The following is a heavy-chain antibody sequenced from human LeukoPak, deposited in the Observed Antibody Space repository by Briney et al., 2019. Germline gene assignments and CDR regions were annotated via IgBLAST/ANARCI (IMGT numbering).Heavy chain of an antibody. D-gene: IGHD5-12*01. V-gene: IGHV4-59*01. CDR1: GVSISTYY. Sequence: SETLSLTCSVSGVSISTYYWSWLRQPPGKGLEWIGYFYNSERTSCNPSLKSRVTISLDTSKNQVSLKLNSVTAADAAVYYCARGLSGHYDWGQGTLVTVSS. CDR2: FYNSERT. CDR3: ARGLSGHYD. J-gene: IGHJ4*02.